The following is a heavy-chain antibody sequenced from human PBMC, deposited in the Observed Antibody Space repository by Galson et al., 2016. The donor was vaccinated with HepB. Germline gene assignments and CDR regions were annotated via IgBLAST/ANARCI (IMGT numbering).Heavy chain of an antibody. J-gene: IGHJ4*02. V-gene: IGHV4-39*07. CDR1: GGSISSSSYS. CDR3: TGDAPGDHFDY. D-gene: IGHD1-1*01. Sequence: SETLSLTCTVSGGSISSSSYSWGWIRQPPGKGLEWIGSIYYSGTTYYNPSLKGRVTISVDTSKHQFSLKLSSVTAADTALYFCTGDAPGDHFDYWGQGTLVTVST. CDR2: IYYSGTT.